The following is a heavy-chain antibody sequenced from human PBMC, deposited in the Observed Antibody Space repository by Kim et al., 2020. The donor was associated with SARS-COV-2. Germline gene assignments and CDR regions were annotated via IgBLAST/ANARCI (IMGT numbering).Heavy chain of an antibody. D-gene: IGHD3-3*01. V-gene: IGHV3-23*01. CDR1: GFTFSSYA. Sequence: GGSLRLSCAASGFTFSSYAMSWVRQAPGKGLEWVSAISGSGGSTYYADSVKGRFTISRDNSKNTLYLQMNSLRAEDTAVYYCAKERHYDFWSGYYAVGNWFDPWGQGTLVTVSS. CDR2: ISGSGGST. J-gene: IGHJ5*02. CDR3: AKERHYDFWSGYYAVGNWFDP.